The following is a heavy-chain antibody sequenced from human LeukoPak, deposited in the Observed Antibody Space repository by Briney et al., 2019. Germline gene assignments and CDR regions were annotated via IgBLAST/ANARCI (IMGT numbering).Heavy chain of an antibody. CDR1: GFTFSSYA. D-gene: IGHD3-22*01. V-gene: IGHV3-64*01. Sequence: PGGSLRLSCAASGFTFSSYAMHWVRQAPGKGLEYVSAISSNGGSTYYANSVKGRFTISRDNSKNTLYLQMGSLRAEDMAVYYCARGSHYDSSGYLVPFDYWGQGTLVTVSS. CDR3: ARGSHYDSSGYLVPFDY. J-gene: IGHJ4*02. CDR2: ISSNGGST.